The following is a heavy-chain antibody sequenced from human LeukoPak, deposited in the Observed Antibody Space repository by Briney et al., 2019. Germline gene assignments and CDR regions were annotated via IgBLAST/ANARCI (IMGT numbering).Heavy chain of an antibody. J-gene: IGHJ6*03. CDR2: ISSSSSTI. CDR1: GFTFSSYE. D-gene: IGHD3-10*01. V-gene: IGHV3-48*01. CDR3: AREARGSYGSGSYYTHYYYYYYMDV. Sequence: GGSLRLSCAASGFTFSSYEMNWVRQAPGKGLEWVSYISSSSSTIYYADSVKGRFTISRDNAKNSLYLQMNSLRAEDTAVYYCAREARGSYGSGSYYTHYYYYYYMDVWGKGTTVTVSS.